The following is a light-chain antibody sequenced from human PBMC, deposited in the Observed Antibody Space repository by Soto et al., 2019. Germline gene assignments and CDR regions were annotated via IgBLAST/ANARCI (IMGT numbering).Light chain of an antibody. CDR2: EVV. J-gene: IGLJ1*01. CDR1: SSDMGNYA. V-gene: IGLV2-8*01. Sequence: QSVLTQPPSVSAAPGQKVTISCSGSSSDMGNYAVSWYQHHPGKAPRLIIYEVVQRPSGVPDRFSGSKSGNTASLTVPGLQAADEADYFCKSYAGSNTYVFGSGTKVTVL. CDR3: KSYAGSNTYV.